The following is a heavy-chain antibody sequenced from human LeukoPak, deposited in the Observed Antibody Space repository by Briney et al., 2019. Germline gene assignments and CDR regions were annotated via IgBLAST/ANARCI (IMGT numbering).Heavy chain of an antibody. CDR2: IYHSGVA. CDR3: ARVWGPPTYSSSPNAFDI. D-gene: IGHD6-6*01. CDR1: GYSISSGYY. Sequence: PSETLSLTCTVSGYSISSGYYWGWIRQPPGKGLEWIGSIYHSGVADYNPSLKSRVTISVDTSKNQFSLKLSSVTAADTAVYYCARVWGPPTYSSSPNAFDIWGQGTMVTVSS. J-gene: IGHJ3*02. V-gene: IGHV4-38-2*02.